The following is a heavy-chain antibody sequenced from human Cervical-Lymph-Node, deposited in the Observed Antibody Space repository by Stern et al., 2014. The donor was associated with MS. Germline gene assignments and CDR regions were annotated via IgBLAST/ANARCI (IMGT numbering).Heavy chain of an antibody. V-gene: IGHV3-74*01. Sequence: EVQLVESGGGLVQPGGSLRLSCAASGFTLSTWMHWVRQVPGQGLVWVSRIKSDGSGISYADSVKGRFTISRDNAKNTLYLQMNSLRAEDTAVYFCVREGIYCSGDTCYKAAFDIWGQGTMVTVSS. CDR2: IKSDGSGI. CDR3: VREGIYCSGDTCYKAAFDI. J-gene: IGHJ3*02. CDR1: GFTLSTW. D-gene: IGHD2-15*01.